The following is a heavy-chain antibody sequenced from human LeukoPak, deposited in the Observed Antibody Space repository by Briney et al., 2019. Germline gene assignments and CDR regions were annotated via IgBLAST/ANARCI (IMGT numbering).Heavy chain of an antibody. V-gene: IGHV4-31*03. CDR3: ARHYGDYGPAPHYYYYYMDV. J-gene: IGHJ6*03. CDR1: GVSISSGGYY. Sequence: SETLSLTCTVSGVSISSGGYYWSWIRQHPGKGLEWIGYIYYSGSTYYNPALKSRVTISVDTSKNQFSLKLSSVTAADTAVYYCARHYGDYGPAPHYYYYYMDVWGKGTTVTVSS. D-gene: IGHD4-17*01. CDR2: IYYSGST.